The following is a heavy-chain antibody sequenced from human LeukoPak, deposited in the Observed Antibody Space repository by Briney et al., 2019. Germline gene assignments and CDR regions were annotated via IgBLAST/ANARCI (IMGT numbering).Heavy chain of an antibody. CDR1: GFTFSSYA. CDR2: ISGSGGST. J-gene: IGHJ4*02. D-gene: IGHD3-3*01. CDR3: ARERPPGYDFWSRPKGYFDY. V-gene: IGHV3-23*01. Sequence: GWSLRLSCAASGFTFSSYAMSWVRQAPGKGLEWVSAISGSGGSTYYADSVKGRFTISRDNSKNTLYLQMNSLRAEDTAVYYCARERPPGYDFWSRPKGYFDYWGQGTLVTVSS.